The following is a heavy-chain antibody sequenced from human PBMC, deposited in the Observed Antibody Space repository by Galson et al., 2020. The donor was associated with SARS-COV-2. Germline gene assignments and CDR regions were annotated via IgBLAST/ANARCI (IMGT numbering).Heavy chain of an antibody. CDR1: GGSISSSSYY. CDR3: ARVKAVAGTKDY. CDR2: IYYSGST. J-gene: IGHJ4*02. D-gene: IGHD6-19*01. V-gene: IGHV4-39*07. Sequence: SETLSLTCTVSGGSISSSSYYWGWIRQPPGKGLEWIGSIYYSGSTYYNPSLKSRVTISVDTSKNQFSLKLSSVTAADTAVYYCARVKAVAGTKDYWGQGTLVTVSS.